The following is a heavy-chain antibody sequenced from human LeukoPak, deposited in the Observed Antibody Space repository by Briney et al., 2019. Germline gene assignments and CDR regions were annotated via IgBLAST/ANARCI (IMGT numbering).Heavy chain of an antibody. CDR1: GFTFSTYG. Sequence: GGSLRLSCAASGFTFSTYGMHWVRQAPGKGLEWVSAISGSGGSTYYADSVKGRFTISRDNSKNTLYLQMNSLRAEDTAVYYCAKVGYCSSTSCYFVGGFDYWGQGTLVTVSS. CDR3: AKVGYCSSTSCYFVGGFDY. J-gene: IGHJ4*02. D-gene: IGHD2-2*01. CDR2: ISGSGGST. V-gene: IGHV3-23*01.